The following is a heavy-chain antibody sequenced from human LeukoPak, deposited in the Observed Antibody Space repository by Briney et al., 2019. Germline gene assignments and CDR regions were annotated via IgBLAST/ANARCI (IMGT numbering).Heavy chain of an antibody. J-gene: IGHJ5*02. Sequence: PSETLSLTCTVSGGSISSYYWSWVRQPPGKGLEWIGYIYYSGSTNYNPSLKSRVTISVDTSKNQFSLKLSSVTAPDTARYYCARERLDYGSESYYRLNWFDPWGQGTLVTVSS. D-gene: IGHD3-10*01. V-gene: IGHV4-59*01. CDR2: IYYSGST. CDR3: ARERLDYGSESYYRLNWFDP. CDR1: GGSISSYY.